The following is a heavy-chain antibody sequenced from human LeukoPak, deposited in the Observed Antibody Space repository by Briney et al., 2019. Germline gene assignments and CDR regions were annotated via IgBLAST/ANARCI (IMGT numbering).Heavy chain of an antibody. V-gene: IGHV1-2*06. CDR3: ARDFERPDY. J-gene: IGHJ4*02. CDR2: INPNSGGT. CDR1: GYTFTDYY. Sequence: ASVKVSCKASGYTFTDYYIHWVRQTPGQGLEWMGRINPNSGGTNYAQKFQGRVTMTRDTSISTAYMELRRLRSDDTAVYYCARDFERPDYWGQGTLVTVSS.